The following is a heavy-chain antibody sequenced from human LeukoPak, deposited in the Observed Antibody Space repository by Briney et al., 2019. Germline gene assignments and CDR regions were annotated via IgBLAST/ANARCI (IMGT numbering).Heavy chain of an antibody. J-gene: IGHJ6*04. CDR3: AGLLWFGELLGMDV. CDR2: ISSSSSYI. V-gene: IGHV3-21*01. Sequence: GGSLRLSCAASGFTFSSYSMNWVRQAPGKGLEWVSSISSSSSYIYYADSVKGRFTISRDNAKNSLYLQMNSLRAEDTAVYYCAGLLWFGELLGMDVWGKGTTVTVSS. D-gene: IGHD3-10*01. CDR1: GFTFSSYS.